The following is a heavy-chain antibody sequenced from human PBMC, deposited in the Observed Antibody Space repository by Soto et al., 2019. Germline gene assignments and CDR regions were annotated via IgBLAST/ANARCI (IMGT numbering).Heavy chain of an antibody. CDR1: GFTFSSYA. V-gene: IGHV3-9*01. Sequence: GGSLRLSCAASGFTFSSYAMSWVRQAPGKGLEWVSGISWNSGSIGYADSVKGRFTISRDNAKNSLYLQMNSLRAEDTALYYCAKDYYYDSSGYKDYWGQGTLVTVSS. CDR2: ISWNSGSI. D-gene: IGHD3-22*01. J-gene: IGHJ4*02. CDR3: AKDYYYDSSGYKDY.